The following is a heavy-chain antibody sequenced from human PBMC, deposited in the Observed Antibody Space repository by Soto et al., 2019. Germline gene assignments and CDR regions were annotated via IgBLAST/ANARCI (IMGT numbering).Heavy chain of an antibody. CDR1: GLTFSSYA. Sequence: QVQLVESGGGVVQPGRSLRLSCAASGLTFSSYAMHWVRQAPGKGLEWVAVISYDGSNKYYADSVKGRFTISRDNSKNTLYLQMNSLRAEDTAVYYRARDSRYCSGGSCYSVYFDYWGQGTLVTVSS. CDR3: ARDSRYCSGGSCYSVYFDY. CDR2: ISYDGSNK. V-gene: IGHV3-30-3*01. J-gene: IGHJ4*02. D-gene: IGHD2-15*01.